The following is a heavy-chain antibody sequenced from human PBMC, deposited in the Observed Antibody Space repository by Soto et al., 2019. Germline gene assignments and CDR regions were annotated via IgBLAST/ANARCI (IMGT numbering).Heavy chain of an antibody. D-gene: IGHD5-12*01. V-gene: IGHV1-18*01. Sequence: QVQLVQSGAEVKKPGASVKVSCKASGYTFTSYGISWVRQAPGQGLEWMGWISAYNGNTNYAQKLQGRVTMTPDTSTSTAYRELRSLRSDDTAVYHCARVGLDASGYDSQSAFDIWGQGTMVTVSS. J-gene: IGHJ3*02. CDR2: ISAYNGNT. CDR1: GYTFTSYG. CDR3: ARVGLDASGYDSQSAFDI.